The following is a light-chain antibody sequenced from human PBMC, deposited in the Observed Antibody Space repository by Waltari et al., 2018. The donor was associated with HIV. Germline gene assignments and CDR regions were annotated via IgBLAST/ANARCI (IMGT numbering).Light chain of an antibody. J-gene: IGLJ1*01. CDR3: AAWDDSLNGHGV. CDR1: SSNTASNT. V-gene: IGLV1-44*01. Sequence: QSVLTQPPTASGTPGQRVTITCPGSSSNTASNTVNWYQQLPGTPPKLLIYSNNQRPSGVPDRFSGSKSGTSASLAISGLQSEDEADYYCAAWDDSLNGHGVFGTGTKVTVL. CDR2: SNN.